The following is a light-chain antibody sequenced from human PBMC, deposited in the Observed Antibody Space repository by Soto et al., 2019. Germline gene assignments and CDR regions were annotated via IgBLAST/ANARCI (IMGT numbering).Light chain of an antibody. CDR1: TSDIGVYNY. J-gene: IGLJ2*01. CDR3: CSYAGNYAFV. V-gene: IGLV2-11*01. CDR2: DVN. Sequence: QSALTQPRSVSGSPGQSVTISCTGTTSDIGVYNYVSWYQQNSGKAPKVMIYDVNERPSGVPDRFSGSKSGNTASLTISGLQAEDEADYYCCSYAGNYAFVFGGGTKVTVL.